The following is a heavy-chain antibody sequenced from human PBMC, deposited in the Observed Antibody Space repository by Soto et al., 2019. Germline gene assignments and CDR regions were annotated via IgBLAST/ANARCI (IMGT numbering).Heavy chain of an antibody. CDR2: IYYSGST. J-gene: IGHJ4*02. CDR1: GGSVSGGGYY. Sequence: SETLSLTCTVSGGSVSGGGYYWSWIRQHPGKGLEWIGYIYYSGSTYYNPSLKSRVTISVDTSKNQFSLKLSSVTAADTAVYYCARESIPGTPDYWGQGTLVTVSS. V-gene: IGHV4-31*03. CDR3: ARESIPGTPDY. D-gene: IGHD1-20*01.